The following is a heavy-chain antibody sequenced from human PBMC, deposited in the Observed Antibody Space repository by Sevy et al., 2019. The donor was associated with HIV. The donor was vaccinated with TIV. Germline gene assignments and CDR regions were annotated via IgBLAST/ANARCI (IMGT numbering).Heavy chain of an antibody. CDR1: AFTFSTYA. J-gene: IGHJ6*02. V-gene: IGHV3-30*18. Sequence: GGSLRLSCAASAFTFSTYAMHWVRQAPGKGLEWVAVVSYDGGNRHYADSGKGRFTISRDNSKNTLYLQMNSRGGEDTAVYYCAKDAGGCSGGNCYWATNYYGMDVWGQGTTVTVS. CDR3: AKDAGGCSGGNCYWATNYYGMDV. CDR2: VSYDGGNR. D-gene: IGHD2-15*01.